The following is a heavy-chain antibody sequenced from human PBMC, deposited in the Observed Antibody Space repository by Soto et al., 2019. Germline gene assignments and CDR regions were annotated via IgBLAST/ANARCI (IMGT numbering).Heavy chain of an antibody. Sequence: HPGGSLRLSCAASGFTFSSYAMHWVRQAPGKGLEWVAVISYDGSNKYYADSVKGRFTISRDNSKNTLYLQMNSLRAEDTAVYYCARDPPGSLGYCSSTSCRGYSGYGAFDYWGQGTLVTVSS. D-gene: IGHD2-2*01. CDR1: GFTFSSYA. CDR2: ISYDGSNK. J-gene: IGHJ4*02. V-gene: IGHV3-30-3*01. CDR3: ARDPPGSLGYCSSTSCRGYSGYGAFDY.